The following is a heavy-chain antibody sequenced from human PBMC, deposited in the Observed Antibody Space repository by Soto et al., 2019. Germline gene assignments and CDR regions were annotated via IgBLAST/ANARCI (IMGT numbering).Heavy chain of an antibody. CDR3: AKLGELLWFGTYYMDV. CDR1: GFTFSSYA. Sequence: PGGSLRLSCAASGFTFSSYAMSWVRQAPGKGLEWVSAISGSGGSTYYADSVKGRFTISRDNSKNTLYLQMNSLRAEDTAVYYCAKLGELLWFGTYYMDVWGKGTTVTVSS. CDR2: ISGSGGST. D-gene: IGHD3-10*01. J-gene: IGHJ6*03. V-gene: IGHV3-23*01.